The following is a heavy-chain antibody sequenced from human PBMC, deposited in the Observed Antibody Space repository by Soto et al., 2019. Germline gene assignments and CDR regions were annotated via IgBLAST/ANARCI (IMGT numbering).Heavy chain of an antibody. CDR2: ISSSSSYI. CDR3: ARENWNYVPDYYYYYGMDV. V-gene: IGHV3-21*01. J-gene: IGHJ6*02. Sequence: KPGGSLRLSCAASGFTFSSYSMNWVRQAPGKGLEWVSSISSSSSYIYYADSVKGRFTISRDNAKNSLYLQMNSLRAEDTAVYYCARENWNYVPDYYYYYGMDVWGQGTTVTVSS. D-gene: IGHD1-7*01. CDR1: GFTFSSYS.